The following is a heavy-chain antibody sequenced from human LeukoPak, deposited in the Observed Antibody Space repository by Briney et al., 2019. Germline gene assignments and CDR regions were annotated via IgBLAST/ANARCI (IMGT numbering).Heavy chain of an antibody. CDR1: GFTFSTYW. D-gene: IGHD5-12*01. CDR3: ARVGSGTTRDY. V-gene: IGHV3-74*01. J-gene: IGHJ4*02. CDR2: ISGDGSTP. Sequence: GGSLRLSCAASGFTFSTYWMHWVRQAPGKGLVWVSRISGDGSTPSCADSVKGRFTISRDNAKNTLYPQMHSLRAEDTAVYYCARVGSGTTRDYWGQGTLVTVSS.